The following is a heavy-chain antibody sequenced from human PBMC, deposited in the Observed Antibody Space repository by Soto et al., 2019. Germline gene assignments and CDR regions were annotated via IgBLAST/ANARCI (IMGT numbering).Heavy chain of an antibody. CDR3: ARGQGYSGYDLDY. CDR2: FYYSGST. D-gene: IGHD5-12*01. V-gene: IGHV4-39*07. Sequence: SETLSLTCTVSGDSISSNNYYWGWIRQPPGEGLEWIGAFYYSGSTYYNPSLKSRVIISVDTSKNQFSLKLSSVTAADTAVYYCARGQGYSGYDLDYWGQGTLVTVSS. J-gene: IGHJ4*02. CDR1: GDSISSNNYY.